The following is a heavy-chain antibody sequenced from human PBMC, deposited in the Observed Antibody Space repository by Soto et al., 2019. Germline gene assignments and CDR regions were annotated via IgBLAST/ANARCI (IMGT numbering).Heavy chain of an antibody. J-gene: IGHJ4*02. CDR3: AHFLPTSDTADY. V-gene: IGHV3-30-3*01. CDR2: ISYDGNNK. Sequence: VGSLRLSCSASGFVFSNFALHWVRQAPGKGLEWVAVISYDGNNKYYAASVRGRFSISRDNSMDTLFLQMSSLRTEDTAVYYCAHFLPTSDTADYWGRGALVTVSS. CDR1: GFVFSNFA. D-gene: IGHD2-2*02.